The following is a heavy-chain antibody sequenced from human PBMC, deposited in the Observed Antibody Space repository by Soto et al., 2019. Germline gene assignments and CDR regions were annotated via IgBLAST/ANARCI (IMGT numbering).Heavy chain of an antibody. CDR3: VGEVGFQLIY. CDR2: ITSSDVT. J-gene: IGHJ4*02. Sequence: EVQLVESGGGLVQPGGSLRLSCAASGFTFSTHSMNWVRQAPGKGLEWISYITSSDVTMYADSVKGRFTISRDNAKNSLYLQMNSLRSEDTGVYFCVGEVGFQLIYWGQGTLVTVSS. V-gene: IGHV3-48*01. D-gene: IGHD2-2*01. CDR1: GFTFSTHS.